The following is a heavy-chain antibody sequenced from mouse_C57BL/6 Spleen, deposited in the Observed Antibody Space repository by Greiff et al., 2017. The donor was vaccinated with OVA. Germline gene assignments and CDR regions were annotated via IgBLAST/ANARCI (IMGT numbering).Heavy chain of an antibody. CDR3: ARTPSTIVTDYYAMDY. V-gene: IGHV1-9*01. D-gene: IGHD2-5*01. CDR1: GYTFTGYW. Sequence: QVQLKQSGAELMKPGASVKLSCKATGYTFTGYWIEWVKQRPGHGLEWIGEILPGSGSTNYNEKFKGKATFTADTSSNTAYMQLSSLTTEDSAIYYCARTPSTIVTDYYAMDYWGQGTSVTVSS. CDR2: ILPGSGST. J-gene: IGHJ4*01.